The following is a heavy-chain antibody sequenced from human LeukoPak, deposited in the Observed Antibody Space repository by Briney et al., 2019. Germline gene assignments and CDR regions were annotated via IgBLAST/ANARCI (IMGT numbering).Heavy chain of an antibody. CDR2: SKNNASSYNT. V-gene: IGHV3-72*01. J-gene: IGHJ6*02. CDR1: GFKVSDHC. Sequence: PGGSQRLSCAASGFKVSDHCIDWVWQGPGKGLEWVGLSKNNASSYNTAYVASVEGRFIISRDVSESSLYLQMNSLRTEDTAVYYCGRIAINANNGMDVWGQGTTVTVSS. D-gene: IGHD1/OR15-1a*01. CDR3: GRIAINANNGMDV.